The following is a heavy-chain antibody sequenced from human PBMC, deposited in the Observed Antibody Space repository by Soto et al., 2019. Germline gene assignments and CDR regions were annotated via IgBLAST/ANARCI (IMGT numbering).Heavy chain of an antibody. V-gene: IGHV4-4*07. CDR2: IYSNGNT. CDR3: ARPLTYSSSWWGGLDY. Sequence: SETLSLTCTVSGGSISNFYWTWIRQPAGKGLEWIGRIYSNGNTNYNPSLKSRVTMSVDTSKNQFSLKLSSVTAADTAVYYCARPLTYSSSWWGGLDYWGQGIVVTVSS. J-gene: IGHJ4*02. D-gene: IGHD6-13*01. CDR1: GGSISNFY.